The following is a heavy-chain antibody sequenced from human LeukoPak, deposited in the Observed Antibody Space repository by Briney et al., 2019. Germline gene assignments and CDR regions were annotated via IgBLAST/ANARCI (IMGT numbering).Heavy chain of an antibody. CDR2: IYTSGST. D-gene: IGHD3-10*01. CDR3: ARWAYYYGSGSYPPHYYYYGMDV. J-gene: IGHJ6*02. V-gene: IGHV4-4*07. Sequence: PSETLSLTCTVSGGSISSYYWSWIRQPAGKGLEWIGRIYTSGSTNYNPSLKSRVTMSVDTSKNQFSLKLSSVTAADTAVYYCARWAYYYGSGSYPPHYYYYGMDVWGQGTTVTVSS. CDR1: GGSISSYY.